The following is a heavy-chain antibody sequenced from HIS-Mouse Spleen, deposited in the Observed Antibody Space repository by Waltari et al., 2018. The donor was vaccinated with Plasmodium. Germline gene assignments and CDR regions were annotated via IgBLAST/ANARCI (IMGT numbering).Heavy chain of an antibody. CDR3: ARGVGYSSSWYWFDP. J-gene: IGHJ5*02. Sequence: QVQLQESGPGPVTPSETLSLTCTVSCYSISSGYYWGWIRKAPGTGLEWIGSSYHSGSTYYNPSLKSRVTISVDTSKNQFSLKLSSVTAADTAVYYCARGVGYSSSWYWFDPWGQGTLVTVSS. CDR2: SYHSGST. D-gene: IGHD6-13*01. CDR1: CYSISSGYY. V-gene: IGHV4-38-2*02.